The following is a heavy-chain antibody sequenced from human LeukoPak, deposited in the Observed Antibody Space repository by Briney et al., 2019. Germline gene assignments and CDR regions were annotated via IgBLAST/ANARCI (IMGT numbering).Heavy chain of an antibody. CDR3: ARGIAVAGIDY. Sequence: SETLSLTCAVYGGSFSGYYWSWFGQPPGKGLEWIGEINHSGSTNYNPSLKSRVTISVDTSKNQFSLKLSSVTAADTAVYYCARGIAVAGIDYWGQGTLVTVSS. CDR1: GGSFSGYY. J-gene: IGHJ4*02. V-gene: IGHV4-34*01. D-gene: IGHD6-19*01. CDR2: INHSGST.